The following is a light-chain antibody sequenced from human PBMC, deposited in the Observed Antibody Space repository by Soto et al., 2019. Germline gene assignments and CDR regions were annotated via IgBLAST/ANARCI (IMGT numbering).Light chain of an antibody. Sequence: EIVLTPSPGTLSLSPGERATLSCRASQSVTSSYLAWYQQKPGQAPKLLMYGASTRATGIPARFSGSGSGTEFTLTISSLQSEDFAVYYCQEYDNWLTWTFGQGTKVDIK. CDR3: QEYDNWLTWT. CDR2: GAS. J-gene: IGKJ1*01. V-gene: IGKV3-15*01. CDR1: QSVTSSY.